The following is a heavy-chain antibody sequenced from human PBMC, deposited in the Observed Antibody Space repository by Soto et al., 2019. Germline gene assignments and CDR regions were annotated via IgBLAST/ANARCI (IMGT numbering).Heavy chain of an antibody. Sequence: ASVKVSCKASGYTFTSYDINWVRQATGQGLEWMGWMNPNSGNTGYAQKFQGRVTMTRNTSISTAYMELSSLRSEDTAVYYCARASRYCTNGVCQSKFDYWGQGTLVTVSS. CDR2: MNPNSGNT. CDR3: ARASRYCTNGVCQSKFDY. V-gene: IGHV1-8*01. CDR1: GYTFTSYD. D-gene: IGHD2-8*01. J-gene: IGHJ4*02.